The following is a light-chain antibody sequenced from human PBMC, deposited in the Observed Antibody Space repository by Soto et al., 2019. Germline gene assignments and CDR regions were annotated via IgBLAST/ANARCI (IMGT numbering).Light chain of an antibody. Sequence: DIVMTQTPDSLAVSLGERATINCKSSQSSGKYLAWYQQKPGQPPKLLIYWASNRESGVPDRFSGGGSGTDFTLTVSSLQAEDVAVYYCQQYYSSPPTFGGGTKVEIK. J-gene: IGKJ4*01. CDR2: WAS. CDR1: QSSGKY. V-gene: IGKV4-1*01. CDR3: QQYYSSPPT.